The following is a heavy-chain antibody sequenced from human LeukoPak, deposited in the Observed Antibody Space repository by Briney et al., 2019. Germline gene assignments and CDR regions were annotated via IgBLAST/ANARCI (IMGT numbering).Heavy chain of an antibody. CDR2: ISGSGGST. CDR1: GFTFSSYA. V-gene: IGHV3-23*01. D-gene: IGHD2-15*01. Sequence: PGGSLRLSCAASGFTFSSYAMSWVRQAPGKGLEWVSAISGSGGSTYHADSVKGRFTISRDNSKNTLYLQMNSLRAEDTAVYYRAKEYCSGGSCHKGFDYWGQGTLVTVSS. CDR3: AKEYCSGGSCHKGFDY. J-gene: IGHJ4*02.